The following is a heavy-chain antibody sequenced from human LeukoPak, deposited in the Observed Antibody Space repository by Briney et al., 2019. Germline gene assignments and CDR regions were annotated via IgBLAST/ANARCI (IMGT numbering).Heavy chain of an antibody. V-gene: IGHV3-23*01. CDR1: GFTFSSYS. CDR3: VRRGSVWGDY. D-gene: IGHD3-10*01. Sequence: GGSLRLSCAASGFTFSSYSMNWVRQAPGKGLEWVSAISGSGGSTYYADSVKGRFTISRDNSKNTLYLQMNSLRAEDTAVYYCVRRGSVWGDYWGQGTLVTVSS. CDR2: ISGSGGST. J-gene: IGHJ4*02.